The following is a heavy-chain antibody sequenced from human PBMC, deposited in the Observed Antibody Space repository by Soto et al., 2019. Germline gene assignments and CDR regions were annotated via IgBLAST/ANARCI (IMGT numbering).Heavy chain of an antibody. CDR2: TGSGTGPG. D-gene: IGHD2-15*01. Sequence: ASVKVSCKASGGSLSTNPISWVRQAPGQGLEWMGGTGSGTGPGNHAQKFQGRLTVTADKSTSTVYMELTNLSSEDTAVYYCARRHSGGLFRFFDSWGQGTLVTVSS. V-gene: IGHV1-69*06. CDR3: ARRHSGGLFRFFDS. CDR1: GGSLSTNP. J-gene: IGHJ4*02.